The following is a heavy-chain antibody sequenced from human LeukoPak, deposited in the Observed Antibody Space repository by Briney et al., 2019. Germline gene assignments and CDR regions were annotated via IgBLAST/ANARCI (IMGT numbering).Heavy chain of an antibody. CDR1: GGSISDYY. Sequence: SETLSHTCTVSGGSISDYYWSWIRQPPGKGLEWIGYIYYSGSTHYNPSLKSRVTISVDTSKSQFSLKMTSVTSADTALYYCARDMGSVAGHDYWGQGTLVTVSS. D-gene: IGHD6-13*01. V-gene: IGHV4-59*01. J-gene: IGHJ4*02. CDR2: IYYSGST. CDR3: ARDMGSVAGHDY.